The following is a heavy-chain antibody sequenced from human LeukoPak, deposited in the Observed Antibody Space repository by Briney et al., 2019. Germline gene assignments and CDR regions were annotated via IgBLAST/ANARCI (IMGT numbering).Heavy chain of an antibody. J-gene: IGHJ4*02. Sequence: GASVKVSCKASGYTFTSYYMHWVRQAPGQGLEWMGWMNPNSGNTGYAQKFQGRVTMTRNTSISTAYMELSSLRSEDTAVYYCARAYYDSSGYYGGFDYWGQGTLVTVSS. CDR2: MNPNSGNT. V-gene: IGHV1-8*02. CDR3: ARAYYDSSGYYGGFDY. D-gene: IGHD3-22*01. CDR1: GYTFTSYY.